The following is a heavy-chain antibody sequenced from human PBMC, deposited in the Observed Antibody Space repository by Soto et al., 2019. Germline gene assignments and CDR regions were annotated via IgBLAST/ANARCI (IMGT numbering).Heavy chain of an antibody. CDR1: CGSISSYY. Sequence: SETLCLTCTVSCGSISSYYWSWIRQPPGKGLEWIGYIYHSGSTNYNPSLKSRVTISVDKSKNQFSLKLSSVTAADTAVYYCARGLSTESPADDYWGQGTLVTVSS. CDR2: IYHSGST. J-gene: IGHJ4*02. CDR3: ARGLSTESPADDY. V-gene: IGHV4-59*12.